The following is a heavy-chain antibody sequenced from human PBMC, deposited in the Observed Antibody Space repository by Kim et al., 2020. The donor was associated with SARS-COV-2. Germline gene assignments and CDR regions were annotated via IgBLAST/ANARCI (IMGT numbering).Heavy chain of an antibody. J-gene: IGHJ4*01. V-gene: IGHV3-23*01. CDR1: GFTFSSYA. CDR3: ASHPYDFWTGHPVFDY. Sequence: GGSLRLSCAASGFTFSSYAMSWVRQAPGKGLEWVSSISGSGDTTYYSDSVKGRFTISRGNSKNTLYLQMNSLRAEDTAVYYCASHPYDFWTGHPVFDYWG. D-gene: IGHD3-3*01. CDR2: ISGSGDTT.